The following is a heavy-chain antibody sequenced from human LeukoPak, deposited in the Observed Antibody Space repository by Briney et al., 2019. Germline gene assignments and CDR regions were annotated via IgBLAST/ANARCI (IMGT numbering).Heavy chain of an antibody. CDR1: GFTFSSYA. CDR3: ARDKVSTKGYSSGWSFDY. CDR2: TSNDGINT. Sequence: GGSLRLSCAASGFTFSSYAMHWVRQAPGKGLEWVAVTSNDGINTYYSDSVKGRLTMSRDNSKNTLYLQMDSLRAEDTAVYYCARDKVSTKGYSSGWSFDYWGQGTLVTVSS. J-gene: IGHJ4*02. D-gene: IGHD6-19*01. V-gene: IGHV3-30*04.